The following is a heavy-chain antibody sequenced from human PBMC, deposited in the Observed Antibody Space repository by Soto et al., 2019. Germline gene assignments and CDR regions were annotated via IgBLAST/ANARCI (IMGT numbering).Heavy chain of an antibody. J-gene: IGHJ3*02. V-gene: IGHV4-59*01. CDR3: AKTGVASAAPDAFLI. CDR1: YGSINNNY. CDR2: INFSGNT. Sequence: SETLSLTCTVSYGSINNNYWSWVRQPPGKAPEWVGFINFSGNTNYNPSLKSRVTISVDTSKNQFSLRLSDVTAADTAVYHCAKTGVASAAPDAFLIWGPGTMVTVSS. D-gene: IGHD1-1*01.